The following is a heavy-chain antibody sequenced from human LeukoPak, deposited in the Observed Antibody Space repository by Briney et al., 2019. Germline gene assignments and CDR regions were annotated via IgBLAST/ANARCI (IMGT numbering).Heavy chain of an antibody. J-gene: IGHJ5*02. D-gene: IGHD2-21*02. Sequence: SKTLSLTCTVSGGSISSGGYYWSWIRQHPGKGLEWIGYIYYSGSTYYNPSLKSRVTISVDTSKNQFSLKLSSVTAADTAVYYCARFRREYCGGDCYNNWFDPWGQGTLVTVSS. CDR3: ARFRREYCGGDCYNNWFDP. V-gene: IGHV4-31*03. CDR1: GGSISSGGYY. CDR2: IYYSGST.